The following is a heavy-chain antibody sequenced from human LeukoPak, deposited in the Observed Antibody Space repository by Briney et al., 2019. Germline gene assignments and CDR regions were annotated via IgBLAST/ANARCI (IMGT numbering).Heavy chain of an antibody. CDR2: IYPSGST. CDR3: ASRGDTSGYYYFVY. V-gene: IGHV4-4*07. Sequence: SETLSLTCIVSGGSISSYYWNWIRQPAGKGLEWIGRIYPSGSTNYNPSLKSRVTMSVDMSKNQFSLKLTSMTAADTAVYYCASRGDTSGYYYFVYWGQGTLVTVSS. J-gene: IGHJ4*02. CDR1: GGSISSYY. D-gene: IGHD3-22*01.